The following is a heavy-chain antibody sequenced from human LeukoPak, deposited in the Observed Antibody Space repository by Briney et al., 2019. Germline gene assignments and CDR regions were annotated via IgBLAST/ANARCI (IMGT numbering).Heavy chain of an antibody. V-gene: IGHV1-2*02. CDR1: GYTFTGYY. D-gene: IGHD2-15*01. Sequence: ASVKVSCKASGYTFTGYYMHWVQQAPGQGLEWMGWINPNSGGTNYAQKFQGRVTMTTDTSTSTAYMELRSLRSDDTAVYYCATRRGNWGQGTLVTVSS. J-gene: IGHJ4*02. CDR3: ATRRGN. CDR2: INPNSGGT.